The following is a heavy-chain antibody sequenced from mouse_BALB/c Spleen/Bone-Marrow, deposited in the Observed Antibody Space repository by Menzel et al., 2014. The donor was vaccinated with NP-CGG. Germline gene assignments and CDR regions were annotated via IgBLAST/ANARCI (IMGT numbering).Heavy chain of an antibody. V-gene: IGHV1-61*01. CDR2: IYPSDSYT. CDR3: TRDDGSFAY. J-gene: IGHJ3*01. Sequence: VQLQQSGAELVRPGASVKLSCKASGYTFTSYWINWVKQRPGQGLEWICIIYPSDSYTNYNQKFKDKATLTVDKSSSTAYMQLSSPTSEDSAVYYCTRDDGSFAYWGQGTLVTVSA. D-gene: IGHD2-3*01. CDR1: GYTFTSYW.